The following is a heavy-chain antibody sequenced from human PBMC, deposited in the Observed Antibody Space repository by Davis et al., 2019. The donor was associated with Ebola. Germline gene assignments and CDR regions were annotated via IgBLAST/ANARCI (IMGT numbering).Heavy chain of an antibody. Sequence: GESLMTSCTASGFTFSDYAMNWVRQAPGKGLEWVSAIEDGGSFTYYADSVKGRFTVSRDNSKNTLFLQINSLRAEDTAIYYCAKGRFGVVNTMGGFDHWGQGALVTVSS. CDR3: AKGRFGVVNTMGGFDH. CDR2: IEDGGSFT. CDR1: GFTFSDYA. V-gene: IGHV3-23*01. D-gene: IGHD3-3*01. J-gene: IGHJ4*02.